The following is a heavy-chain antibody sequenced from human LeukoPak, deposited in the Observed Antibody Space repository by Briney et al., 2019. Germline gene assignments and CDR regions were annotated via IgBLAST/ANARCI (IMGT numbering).Heavy chain of an antibody. CDR2: IYYSGST. V-gene: IGHV4-30-4*08. Sequence: SQTLSLTCTVSGGSISSGDYYWSWIRQPPGKGLEWIGYIYYSGSTYNNPSLKSRVTISVDTSKNQFSLKLSSVTAADTAVYYCARAYKKQWLVSNWGQGTLVTVSS. D-gene: IGHD6-19*01. CDR1: GGSISSGDYY. J-gene: IGHJ4*02. CDR3: ARAYKKQWLVSN.